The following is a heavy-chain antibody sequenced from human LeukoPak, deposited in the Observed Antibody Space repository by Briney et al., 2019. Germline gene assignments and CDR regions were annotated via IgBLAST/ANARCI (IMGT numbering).Heavy chain of an antibody. CDR3: ATMGATKFDH. CDR2: INPNSGGT. J-gene: IGHJ4*02. Sequence: ASVKVSCKASGYTFTDYYIHWVRQAPGLGLEWLGWINPNSGGTNYAQRFQARVTMTRDASIRTVYMEVSRLTSDDTAMYYCATMGATKFDHWGQGTLVTVSS. CDR1: GYTFTDYY. V-gene: IGHV1-2*02. D-gene: IGHD1-26*01.